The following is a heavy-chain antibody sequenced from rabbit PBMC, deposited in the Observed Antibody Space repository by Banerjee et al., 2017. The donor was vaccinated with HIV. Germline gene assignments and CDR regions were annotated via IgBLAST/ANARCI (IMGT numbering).Heavy chain of an antibody. Sequence: QQQLEESGGGLVKPEGSLTLSCTASGFSFSSRYYMCWVRQAPGKGLEWIACIYAGDGNTYYASWAKGRFTISKTSSTTVTLQMTSLTAADTATYFCARDGFGTGPDYDLWGPGTLVTVS. D-gene: IGHD7-1*01. J-gene: IGHJ4*01. CDR3: ARDGFGTGPDYDL. CDR2: IYAGDGNT. V-gene: IGHV1S45*01. CDR1: GFSFSSRYY.